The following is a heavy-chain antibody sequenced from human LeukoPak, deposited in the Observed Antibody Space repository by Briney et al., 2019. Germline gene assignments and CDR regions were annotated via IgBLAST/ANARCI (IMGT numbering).Heavy chain of an antibody. Sequence: GSSVKVSCKASGGTFSSYAISWVRQAPGQGLELMGRIIPILGIANYAQKFQGRVTITADKSTSTAYMELSSLRSEDTAVYYCASPLPRNNYYYYGMDVWGQGTTVTVSS. CDR3: ASPLPRNNYYYYGMDV. J-gene: IGHJ6*02. V-gene: IGHV1-69*04. CDR2: IIPILGIA. CDR1: GGTFSSYA.